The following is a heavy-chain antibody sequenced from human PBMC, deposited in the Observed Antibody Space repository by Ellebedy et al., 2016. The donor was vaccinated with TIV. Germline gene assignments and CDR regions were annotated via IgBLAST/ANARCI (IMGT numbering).Heavy chain of an antibody. Sequence: GESLKISCAASGFSFSSYAMHWVRQAPGKGLEWVAVISYDGDKKYYGDSVKGRFTISRDSSKSTLDLQMNSLSPEDTAVYYCARDVCTGLTCYLDHWGQGTPVTVSP. CDR1: GFSFSSYA. J-gene: IGHJ4*02. V-gene: IGHV3-30-3*01. CDR2: ISYDGDKK. CDR3: ARDVCTGLTCYLDH. D-gene: IGHD2-8*02.